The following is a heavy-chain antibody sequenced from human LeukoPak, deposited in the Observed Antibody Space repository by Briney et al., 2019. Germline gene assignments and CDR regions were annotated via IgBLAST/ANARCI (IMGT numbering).Heavy chain of an antibody. V-gene: IGHV4-39*07. Sequence: PSETLSLTCTVSGGSISSSSYYWGWIRQPPGKGLEWIGSIYYSGSTYYNPSLKSRVTISVDTSKNQFSLKLSSVTAADTAVYYCARRAVGRRYYFDYWGQGTLVTVSS. CDR2: IYYSGST. CDR3: ARRAVGRRYYFDY. CDR1: GGSISSSSYY. J-gene: IGHJ4*02. D-gene: IGHD2-15*01.